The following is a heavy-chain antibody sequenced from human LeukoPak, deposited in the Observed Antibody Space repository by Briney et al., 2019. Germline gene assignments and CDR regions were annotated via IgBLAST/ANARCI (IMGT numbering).Heavy chain of an antibody. CDR3: ATVFWGELLFWAFDI. CDR2: ISSSSSYI. V-gene: IGHV3-21*04. Sequence: GGSLRLSCAASGFTFNTYTMNWVRQSPGKGLEWVSSISSSSSYIYYADSVKGRFTISRDNAKNSLYLQMSSLRSEDTAVYYCATVFWGELLFWAFDIWGQGTMVTVSS. D-gene: IGHD1-26*01. CDR1: GFTFNTYT. J-gene: IGHJ3*02.